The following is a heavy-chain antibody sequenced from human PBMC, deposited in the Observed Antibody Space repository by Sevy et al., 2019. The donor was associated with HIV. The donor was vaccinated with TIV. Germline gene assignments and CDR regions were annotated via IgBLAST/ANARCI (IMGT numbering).Heavy chain of an antibody. Sequence: GRSLRLSCAGSGFIFNSYVMSWVRQAPGEGLEWVSGISGSGGSTYYADSVKGRFTISRDNFNKKVYLEMNSLRAEDTAVYYCAGSHQLPIDYWGQGTLVTVSS. J-gene: IGHJ4*02. D-gene: IGHD2-2*01. CDR3: AGSHQLPIDY. CDR2: ISGSGGST. CDR1: GFIFNSYV. V-gene: IGHV3-23*01.